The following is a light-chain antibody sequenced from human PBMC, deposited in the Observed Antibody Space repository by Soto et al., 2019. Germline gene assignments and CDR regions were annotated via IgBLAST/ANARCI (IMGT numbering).Light chain of an antibody. J-gene: IGLJ1*01. CDR1: SSDVGGYNF. CDR3: SSYVDTNKFV. CDR2: EVS. V-gene: IGLV2-8*01. Sequence: QSVLTQPPSASGSPGQSVTISCTGTSSDVGGYNFVSWYQQHPGRAPKLIIYEVSKRPSGVPDRFSGSKSGNTASLTVSRLQAEDEADYYCSSYVDTNKFVFGTGTKLTVL.